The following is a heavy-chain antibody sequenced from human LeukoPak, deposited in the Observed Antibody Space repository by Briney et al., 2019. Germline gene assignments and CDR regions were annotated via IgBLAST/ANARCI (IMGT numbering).Heavy chain of an antibody. CDR1: GFTFSSYG. Sequence: GGSLRLSCAASGFTFSSYGMSWVRQAPGMGLEWVSAISGSGGSPSYADSVKGRFTISRDNSKNTLYLQMNSLRAEDTAVYYCAKYRNDYVWGTPPDWFDPWGQGTLVTVSS. CDR3: AKYRNDYVWGTPPDWFDP. D-gene: IGHD3-16*01. CDR2: ISGSGGSP. J-gene: IGHJ5*02. V-gene: IGHV3-23*01.